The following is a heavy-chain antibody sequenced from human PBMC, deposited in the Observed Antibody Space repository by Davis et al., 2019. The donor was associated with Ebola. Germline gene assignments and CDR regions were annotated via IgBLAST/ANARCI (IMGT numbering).Heavy chain of an antibody. Sequence: GGSLRLSCAASAFTSSGSAMHWVRHASGTGLEWVGRIRSKANSYATAYAASVKGRFTISRDDSKNTAYLQMNSLKTEDTAVYYCTSGGKVDYWSQGTLVTVSS. CDR1: AFTSSGSA. V-gene: IGHV3-73*01. CDR2: IRSKANSYAT. D-gene: IGHD1-26*01. J-gene: IGHJ4*02. CDR3: TSGGKVDY.